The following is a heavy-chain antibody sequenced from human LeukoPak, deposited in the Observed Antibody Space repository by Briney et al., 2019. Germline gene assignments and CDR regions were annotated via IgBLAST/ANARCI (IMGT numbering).Heavy chain of an antibody. V-gene: IGHV3-30*02. D-gene: IGHD3-10*01. Sequence: GGSLRLSCAASGFTFSSYGMHWVRQAPGKGLEWVAMIRYDGRNKYYEESVKGRFTISRDNSKNTLYLQMNSLRAEDTAVYYCAKDVSLVQGVTDYWGQGTLVTVSS. CDR1: GFTFSSYG. CDR2: IRYDGRNK. CDR3: AKDVSLVQGVTDY. J-gene: IGHJ4*02.